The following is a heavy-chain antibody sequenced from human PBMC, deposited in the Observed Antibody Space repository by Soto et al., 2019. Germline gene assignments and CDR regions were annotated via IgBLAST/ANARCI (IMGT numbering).Heavy chain of an antibody. J-gene: IGHJ4*02. D-gene: IGHD6-19*01. CDR3: ASYNGWYYRTYFDY. CDR1: GGSFSGYY. Sequence: QVQLQQWGAGLLKPSETLSLTCAVYGGSFSGYYWSWIRQPPGKGLEWIGEISHSGSTNYNPSLKRRVTISVDTSKNQFSLTLSSVTAADTAVYYCASYNGWYYRTYFDYWGQGTLVTVSS. V-gene: IGHV4-34*01. CDR2: ISHSGST.